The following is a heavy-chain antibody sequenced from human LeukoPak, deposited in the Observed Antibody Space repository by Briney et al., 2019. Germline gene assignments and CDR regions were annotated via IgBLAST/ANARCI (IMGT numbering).Heavy chain of an antibody. D-gene: IGHD2-15*01. Sequence: GGFLRLSCAASGSTFSRYWMHWVRQAPGKGLVWVSRINTDGSSTTYADSVKGRFTISRDNAKNTLFLQMNSLRAEDTALYYCARAGGGNLNFDYWGQGTLVTVSS. V-gene: IGHV3-74*01. CDR3: ARAGGGNLNFDY. CDR1: GSTFSRYW. CDR2: INTDGSST. J-gene: IGHJ4*02.